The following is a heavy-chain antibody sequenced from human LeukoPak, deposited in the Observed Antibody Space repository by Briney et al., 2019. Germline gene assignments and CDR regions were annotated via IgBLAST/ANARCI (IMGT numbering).Heavy chain of an antibody. CDR1: GFTFTSHD. CDR2: MNPNSGNT. D-gene: IGHD6-13*01. Sequence: ASVKVSRKASGFTFTSHDYNWVRQATGQGLEWMGWMNPNSGNTGYAQKFQGRVTMTRDTSITTVYMELSSLTSEDTAVYYCARGARGAAAADDAFDIWGQGTMVTVSS. CDR3: ARGARGAAAADDAFDI. V-gene: IGHV1-8*01. J-gene: IGHJ3*02.